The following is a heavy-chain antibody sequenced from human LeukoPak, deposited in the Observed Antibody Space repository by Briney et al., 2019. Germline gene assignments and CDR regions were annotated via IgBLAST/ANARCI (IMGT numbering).Heavy chain of an antibody. D-gene: IGHD1-26*01. CDR2: INTNTGNP. J-gene: IGHJ4*02. Sequence: ASVKVSCKASGYTFTSYGISWVRQAPGQGLEWMGWINTNTGNPTYAQGFTGRFVFSLDTSVSTAYLQISSLKAEDTAVYYCARATLVGATLLAYWGQGTLVTVSS. V-gene: IGHV7-4-1*02. CDR3: ARATLVGATLLAY. CDR1: GYTFTSYG.